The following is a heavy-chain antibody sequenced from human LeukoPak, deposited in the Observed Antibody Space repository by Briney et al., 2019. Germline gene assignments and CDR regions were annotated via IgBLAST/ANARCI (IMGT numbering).Heavy chain of an antibody. D-gene: IGHD6-13*01. CDR1: GYTFTSYA. J-gene: IGHJ4*02. V-gene: IGHV7-4-1*02. Sequence: ASVKVSCKASGYTFTSYAMNWVRQAPGQGLERMGWINTNTGNPTYAQGFTGRFVFSLDTSVSTAYLQISSLKAEDTAVYYCARDRKGLAGYSSSCLGYWGQGTLVTVSS. CDR3: ARDRKGLAGYSSSCLGY. CDR2: INTNTGNP.